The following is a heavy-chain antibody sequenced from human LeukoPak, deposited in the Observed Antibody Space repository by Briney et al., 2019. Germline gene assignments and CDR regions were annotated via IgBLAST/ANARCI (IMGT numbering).Heavy chain of an antibody. V-gene: IGHV4-61*01. J-gene: IGHJ3*01. D-gene: IGHD3-22*01. CDR3: VRETATSYYDSAGYYRQTEVFDV. CDR2: VYYSGRT. CDR1: GGSVSSDSYY. Sequence: SETLSLTCTVSGGSVSSDSYYWTWIRQPPGRGLEWIGYVYYSGRTNYNPTLKSRVTISVDTSKNQFSLRLNSVTAADTALYYCVRETATSYYDSAGYYRQTEVFDVWGQGTKVTVSS.